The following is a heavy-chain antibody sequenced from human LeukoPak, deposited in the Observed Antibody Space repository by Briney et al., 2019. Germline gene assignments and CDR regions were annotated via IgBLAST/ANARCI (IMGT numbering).Heavy chain of an antibody. V-gene: IGHV3-23*01. CDR2: ISGSGGST. D-gene: IGHD3-16*01. CDR1: GFTFSSYA. J-gene: IGHJ5*02. Sequence: VGSLRLSCAASGFTFSSYAMSWVRQAPGKGLEWVSAISGSGGSTYYADSVKGRFTISRDNSKNTLYLQMNSLRAEDTAVYYCAKDWTPHNRVYDCLDAWGQGTQVTVSS. CDR3: AKDWTPHNRVYDCLDA.